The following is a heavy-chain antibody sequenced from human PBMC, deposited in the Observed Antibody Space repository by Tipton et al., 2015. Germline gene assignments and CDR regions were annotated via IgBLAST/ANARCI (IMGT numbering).Heavy chain of an antibody. CDR1: GYTFSDYF. CDR2: IFPKNGVP. Sequence: QVQLVQSGAEVKKPGASVKVSCKASGYTFSDYFIHWVRQAPGQGLEWMGWIFPKNGVPNYAQKFQGRVTMTRDPSITTAYMELSRLTSDDTAMYYCVRENWYYDVWGRGTLVTVSS. CDR3: VRENWYYDV. V-gene: IGHV1-2*02. J-gene: IGHJ2*01.